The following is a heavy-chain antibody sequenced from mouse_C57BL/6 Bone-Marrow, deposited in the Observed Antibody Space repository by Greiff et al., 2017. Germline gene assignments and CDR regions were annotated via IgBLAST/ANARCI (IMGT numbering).Heavy chain of an antibody. CDR2: ISSGGSYT. CDR3: ARQTFYAMDY. Sequence: EVNVVESGGDLVKPGGSLKLSCAASGFTFSSYGMSWVRQTPDKRLEWVATISSGGSYTYYPDSVKGRFTISRDNAKNTLYLQMSSLKSEDTAMYYCARQTFYAMDYWGQGTSVTVSS. J-gene: IGHJ4*01. CDR1: GFTFSSYG. V-gene: IGHV5-6*01.